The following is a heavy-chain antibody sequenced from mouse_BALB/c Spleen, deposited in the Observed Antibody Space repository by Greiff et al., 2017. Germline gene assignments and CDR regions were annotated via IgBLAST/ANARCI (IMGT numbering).Heavy chain of an antibody. CDR1: GFSLTSYG. D-gene: IGHD4-1*01. Sequence: VQLVESGPDLVAPSQSLSITCTVSGFSLTSYGVHWVRQPPGKGLEWLVVIWSDGSTTYNSALKSRLSISKDNSKSQVFLKMNSLQTDDTAMYYCARELGEDYYAMDYWGQGTSVTVSS. J-gene: IGHJ4*01. CDR3: ARELGEDYYAMDY. CDR2: IWSDGST. V-gene: IGHV2-6-2*01.